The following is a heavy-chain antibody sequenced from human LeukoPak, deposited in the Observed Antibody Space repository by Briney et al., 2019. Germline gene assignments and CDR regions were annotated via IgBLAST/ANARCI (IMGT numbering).Heavy chain of an antibody. CDR1: GFTFNKYG. Sequence: PGGSLRLSCAGFGFTFNKYGMHWVRQAPGKGLDWVAFIQFDESQKYYADSVRGRFTISRDDPHNTLYLQMNSLRAEDTAVYFCARGGVDYYGSGTYYLMYYFDYWGQGALVTVSS. J-gene: IGHJ4*02. CDR3: ARGGVDYYGSGTYYLMYYFDY. D-gene: IGHD3-10*01. V-gene: IGHV3-30*02. CDR2: IQFDESQK.